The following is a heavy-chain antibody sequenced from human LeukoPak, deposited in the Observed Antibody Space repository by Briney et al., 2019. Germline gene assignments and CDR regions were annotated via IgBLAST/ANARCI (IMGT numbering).Heavy chain of an antibody. D-gene: IGHD5-24*01. V-gene: IGHV3-21*01. J-gene: IGHJ4*02. Sequence: GGSLRLSCAASGFTFSSYSMNWVRQAPGKGLEWVSSISSSSSYIYYADSVKGRFTISRDNAKNSLYLQMNSLRAEDTAVYYCAKVNRRDGYKILSPRTLDYWGQGTLVTVSS. CDR1: GFTFSSYS. CDR3: AKVNRRDGYKILSPRTLDY. CDR2: ISSSSSYI.